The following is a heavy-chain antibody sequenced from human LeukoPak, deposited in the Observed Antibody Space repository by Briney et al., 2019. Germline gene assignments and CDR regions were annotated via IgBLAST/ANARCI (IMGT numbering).Heavy chain of an antibody. Sequence: ETLSLTCTVSGDSISTSNSYWGWIRQPPGKGLVWVSRINSDGSSTSYADSVKGRFTISRDNAKNTLYLQMNSLRAEDTAVYYCARDLGDGYNVYWGQGTLVTVSS. J-gene: IGHJ4*02. CDR2: INSDGSST. CDR1: GDSISTSNSY. D-gene: IGHD5-24*01. CDR3: ARDLGDGYNVY. V-gene: IGHV3-74*01.